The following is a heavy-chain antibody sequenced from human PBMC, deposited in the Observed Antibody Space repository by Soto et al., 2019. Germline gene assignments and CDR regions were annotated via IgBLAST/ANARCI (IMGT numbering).Heavy chain of an antibody. CDR3: ARWPQPRSTDDPYSVDV. CDR2: IVPSLDTT. CDR1: GGTFSSSG. J-gene: IGHJ6*02. V-gene: IGHV1-69*11. Sequence: QVHLVQSGTEVKKPGSSVKVSCKASGGTFSSSGFSWVRQAPGQGLEWMGMIVPSLDTTNYAQKFQARVTMTADEVTSTAYMELRSLSSEDTAVYYCARWPQPRSTDDPYSVDVWGQGTRVIVPS. D-gene: IGHD1-26*01.